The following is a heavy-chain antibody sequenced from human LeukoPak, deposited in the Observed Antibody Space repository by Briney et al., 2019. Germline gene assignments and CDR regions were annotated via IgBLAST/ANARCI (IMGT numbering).Heavy chain of an antibody. V-gene: IGHV3-21*01. D-gene: IGHD2-2*01. Sequence: GGSLRLSCAASGFTFSSYSMNWVRQAPGKGLEWVSYISSSSSYIYYADSVKGRFTISRDNAKNSLYLQMNSLRAEDTAVYYCARDSVVPAAEYYFDYWGQGTLVTVSS. J-gene: IGHJ4*02. CDR2: ISSSSSYI. CDR3: ARDSVVPAAEYYFDY. CDR1: GFTFSSYS.